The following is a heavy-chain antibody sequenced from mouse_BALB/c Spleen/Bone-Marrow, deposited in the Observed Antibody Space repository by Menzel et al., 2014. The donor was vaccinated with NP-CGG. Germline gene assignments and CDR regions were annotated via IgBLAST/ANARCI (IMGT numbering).Heavy chain of an antibody. CDR1: GFNIKDTY. CDR2: IDPANGNT. D-gene: IGHD1-1*01. V-gene: IGHV14-3*02. CDR3: ARYYCGSSDFDY. J-gene: IGHJ2*01. Sequence: EVQLMESGAELVKPGASVKLSCTASGFNIKDTYMHWVKQRPEQSLEWIGSIDPANGNTKYDPKFQGKATITAETSSNAALLQISRLTSEDAAVYYGARYYCGSSDFDYWGQGTTLTVSS.